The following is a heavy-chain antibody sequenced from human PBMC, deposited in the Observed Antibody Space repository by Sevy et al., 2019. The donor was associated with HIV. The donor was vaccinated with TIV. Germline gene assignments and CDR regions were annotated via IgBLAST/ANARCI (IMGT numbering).Heavy chain of an antibody. V-gene: IGHV3-23*01. CDR1: GLTLTTTG. D-gene: IGHD3-16*01. CDR2: STSDGTT. CDR3: AGGDTTMITDLDY. Sequence: GGSLRLSCAASGLTLTTTGMSWVRQAPGKGLEWVADSTSDGTTYYADSVRDRFTVSRDNSKNTLYLQLNSLRADDTAVFYCAGGDTTMITDLDYWGQGTLVTVSS. J-gene: IGHJ4*02.